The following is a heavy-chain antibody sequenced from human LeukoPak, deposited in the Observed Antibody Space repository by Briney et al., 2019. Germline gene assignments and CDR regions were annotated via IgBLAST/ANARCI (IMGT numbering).Heavy chain of an antibody. Sequence: GGSLRLSCAASGFTFSSYGMHWVRQAPGKGLEWVAVISYDGNNQYYADSVKGRFTISRDNSKNTLYLQMNSLRAEDTAVYYCARDPPSITIFGVVQDYWGQGTLVTVSS. J-gene: IGHJ4*02. CDR3: ARDPPSITIFGVVQDY. D-gene: IGHD3-3*01. V-gene: IGHV3-30*03. CDR1: GFTFSSYG. CDR2: ISYDGNNQ.